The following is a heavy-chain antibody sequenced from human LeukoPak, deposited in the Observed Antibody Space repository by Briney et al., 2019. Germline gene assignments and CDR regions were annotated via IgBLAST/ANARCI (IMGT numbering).Heavy chain of an antibody. CDR3: AKHDSIQLWSNCDY. J-gene: IGHJ4*02. CDR2: ISSSGSTI. V-gene: IGHV3-11*01. Sequence: GGSLRLSCAASGFTFSDYYMSWIRQAPGKGLEWVSYISSSGSTIYYADSVKGRFTISRDNSKNTLYLQMNSLRAEDTAVYYCAKHDSIQLWSNCDYWGQGTLVTVSS. CDR1: GFTFSDYY. D-gene: IGHD5-18*01.